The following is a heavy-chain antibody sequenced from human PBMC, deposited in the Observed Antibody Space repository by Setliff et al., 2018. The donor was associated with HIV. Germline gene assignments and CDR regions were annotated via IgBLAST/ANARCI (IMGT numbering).Heavy chain of an antibody. D-gene: IGHD2-21*02. V-gene: IGHV4-59*04. CDR2: IYYSGST. CDR3: ARQYCGGDCHFYYYMDV. J-gene: IGHJ6*03. Sequence: SETLSLTCTVSGGSISSYYWSWIRQPPGKGLEWIGYIYYSGSTYYSPSLKSRVTISVDTSKNQFSLNLNSVTAADTAVYYCARQYCGGDCHFYYYMDVWGKGTTVTVSS. CDR1: GGSISSYY.